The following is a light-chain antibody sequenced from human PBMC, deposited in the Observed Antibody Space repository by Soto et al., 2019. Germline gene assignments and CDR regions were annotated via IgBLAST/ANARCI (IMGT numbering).Light chain of an antibody. CDR3: QQYNNWPPAT. CDR1: QSVSSN. J-gene: IGKJ5*01. V-gene: IGKV3-15*01. Sequence: EIVMTQSPATLSLSPGERATLSCRASQSVSSNFAWYQQKPRQAPRLLIYGASTRATGIPARFSGSGSGTEFTLTISSLQSEDFAVYYCQQYNNWPPATFGQGTRLEIK. CDR2: GAS.